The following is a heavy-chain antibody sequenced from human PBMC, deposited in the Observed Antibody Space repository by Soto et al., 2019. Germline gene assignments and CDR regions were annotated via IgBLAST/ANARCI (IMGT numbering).Heavy chain of an antibody. CDR1: GFSLSDHRMG. V-gene: IGHV2-26*01. CDR3: ARVLQWNGAQSYDY. J-gene: IGHJ4*02. CDR2: IFSTDEK. D-gene: IGHD4-4*01. Sequence: QVTLKESGPVLVKPTETLTLTCAVSGFSLSDHRMGVSWIRQPPGKALEWLAHIFSTDEKSYSTSLQSRLTLSKDTSEGQVVLTMTNMDPVDTATYFCARVLQWNGAQSYDYWGRGILVTVSS.